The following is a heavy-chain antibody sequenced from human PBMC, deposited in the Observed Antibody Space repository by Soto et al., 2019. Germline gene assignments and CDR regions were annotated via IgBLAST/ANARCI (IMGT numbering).Heavy chain of an antibody. CDR2: INSDGSST. J-gene: IGHJ6*03. CDR3: ARDLQTRYCSGGSCYYYYYMDV. Sequence: GGSLRLSCAASGFTFSSYWMHWVRQAPGKGLVWVSRINSDGSSTSYADSVKGRFTISRDNAKNTLYLQMNSLRAEDTAVYYCARDLQTRYCSGGSCYYYYYMDVWGKGTTVTVSS. D-gene: IGHD2-15*01. V-gene: IGHV3-74*01. CDR1: GFTFSSYW.